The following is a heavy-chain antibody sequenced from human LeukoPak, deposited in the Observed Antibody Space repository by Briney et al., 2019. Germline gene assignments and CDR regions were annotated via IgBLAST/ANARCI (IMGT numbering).Heavy chain of an antibody. J-gene: IGHJ6*03. D-gene: IGHD4-17*01. CDR3: ARLIDYGGYYFYYYMDV. V-gene: IGHV4-39*02. CDR1: GGSVSRSDSH. CDR2: IDSSGSP. Sequence: SETLSLTCTVSGGSVSRSDSHWGWIRQPPGKGLEWIGNIDSSGSPHYTPVLKSRVTISVDTSKSHFSLQLSSVTAADTAVYYCARLIDYGGYYFYYYMDVWGKGTTVTVSS.